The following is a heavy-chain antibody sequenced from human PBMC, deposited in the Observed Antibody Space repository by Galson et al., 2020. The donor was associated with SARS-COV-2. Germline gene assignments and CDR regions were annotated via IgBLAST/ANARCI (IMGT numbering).Heavy chain of an antibody. J-gene: IGHJ4*02. CDR1: GGSISSYY. D-gene: IGHD3-10*01. V-gene: IGHV4-59*01. CDR3: ARGMVRGQLGY. Sequence: SETLSLTCTVSGGSISSYYWSWIRQPPGKGLEWIGYIYYSGSTNYNPSLKSRVTISVDTSKNQFSLKLSSVTAADTAVYYCARGMVRGQLGYWGQGTLVTVSS. CDR2: IYYSGST.